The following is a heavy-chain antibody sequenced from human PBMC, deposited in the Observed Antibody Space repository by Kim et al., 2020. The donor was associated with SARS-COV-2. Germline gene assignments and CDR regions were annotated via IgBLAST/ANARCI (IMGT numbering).Heavy chain of an antibody. CDR2: ISSSSSYI. J-gene: IGHJ4*02. Sequence: GGSLRLSCAASGFTFSSYSMNWVRQAPGKGLEWVSSISSSSSYIYYADSVKGRFTISRDNAKNSLYLQMNSLRAEDTAVYYCASIHSNGWNPFDYWGQGTLVTVSS. CDR1: GFTFSSYS. CDR3: ASIHSNGWNPFDY. V-gene: IGHV3-21*01. D-gene: IGHD6-19*01.